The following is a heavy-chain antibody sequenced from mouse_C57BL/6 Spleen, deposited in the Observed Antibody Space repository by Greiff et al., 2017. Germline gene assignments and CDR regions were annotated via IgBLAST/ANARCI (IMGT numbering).Heavy chain of an antibody. Sequence: VQLQQPGAELVRPGSSVKLSCKASGYTFTSYWMHWVKQRPIQGLEWIGNIDPSDSETHYNQKFKDKATLTVDKSSSTAYMQLSSLTSEDSAVYYCARLDYYGNYKAYWGQGTLVTVSA. J-gene: IGHJ3*01. CDR3: ARLDYYGNYKAY. V-gene: IGHV1-52*01. CDR2: IDPSDSET. CDR1: GYTFTSYW. D-gene: IGHD2-1*01.